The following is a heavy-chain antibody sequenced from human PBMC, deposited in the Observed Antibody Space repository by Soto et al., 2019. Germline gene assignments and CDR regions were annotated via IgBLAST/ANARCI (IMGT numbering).Heavy chain of an antibody. V-gene: IGHV1-69*06. CDR3: ARRDTSGFLRYFDN. D-gene: IGHD3-3*01. CDR1: GGTLSSFINYP. Sequence: QMQLVQSGAEVKKPGSSVKFSCKASGGTLSSFINYPINWVRQAPGQGLEWMGGIVPNVGTVNYAQKFQGRVTITADKSTGTAYMEVSSLRSEDTALYYCARRDTSGFLRYFDNWGQGTLVTVSS. J-gene: IGHJ4*02. CDR2: IVPNVGTV.